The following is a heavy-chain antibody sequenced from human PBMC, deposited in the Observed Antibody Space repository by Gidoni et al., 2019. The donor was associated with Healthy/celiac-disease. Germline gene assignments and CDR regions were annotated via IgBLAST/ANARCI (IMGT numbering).Heavy chain of an antibody. CDR1: GFSLSNARMG. D-gene: IGHD3-16*02. J-gene: IGHJ4*02. Sequence: QVTLKESGPVLVKPTETLTLTCTVSGFSLSNARMGVSWIRQPPGKALEWLAHIFSHDEKSYSTSLKSRLTISKDTAKSQVVLTMTNMDPVDTATYYCARMSDYVWGSYRYWDYWGQGTLVTVSS. CDR3: ARMSDYVWGSYRYWDY. CDR2: IFSHDEK. V-gene: IGHV2-26*01.